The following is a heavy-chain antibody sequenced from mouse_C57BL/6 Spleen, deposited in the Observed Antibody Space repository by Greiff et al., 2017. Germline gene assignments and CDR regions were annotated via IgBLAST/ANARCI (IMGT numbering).Heavy chain of an antibody. J-gene: IGHJ1*03. Sequence: EVNLVESGPGMVKPSQSLSLTCTVTGYSITSGYDWHWIRHFPGNKLEWMGYISYSGSTNYNPSLKSRISITHDTSKNHFFLKLNSVTTEDTATYYCARDQGLYWYFDVWGTGTTVTVSS. CDR2: ISYSGST. D-gene: IGHD3-1*01. CDR3: ARDQGLYWYFDV. V-gene: IGHV3-1*01. CDR1: GYSITSGYD.